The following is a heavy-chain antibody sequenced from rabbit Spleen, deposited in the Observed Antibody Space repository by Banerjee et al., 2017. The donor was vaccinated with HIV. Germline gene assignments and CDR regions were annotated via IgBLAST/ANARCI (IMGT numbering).Heavy chain of an antibody. CDR3: ARDKPGSRPYFNL. V-gene: IGHV1S45*01. Sequence: QEQLEESGGDLVKPGASLTLTCTASGFSFSSSDYMCWVRQAPGKGLEWISCIAGSSSDFTYSASWAKGRFTISKTSSTTVTLQMTSLTAADTAAYFCARDKPGSRPYFNLWGPGTLVTVS. CDR2: IAGSSSDFT. J-gene: IGHJ4*01. D-gene: IGHD4-2*01. CDR1: GFSFSSSDY.